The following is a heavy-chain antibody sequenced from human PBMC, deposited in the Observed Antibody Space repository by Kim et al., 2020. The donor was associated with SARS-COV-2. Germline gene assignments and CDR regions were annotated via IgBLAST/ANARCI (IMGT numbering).Heavy chain of an antibody. J-gene: IGHJ3*02. D-gene: IGHD1-26*01. V-gene: IGHV3-74*01. CDR3: ARGILRTKGAFDI. Sequence: YAGSEKGRYTNSRENAKNTLYLQMNSLRAEDTALYYCARGILRTKGAFDIWGQGAMVTVSS.